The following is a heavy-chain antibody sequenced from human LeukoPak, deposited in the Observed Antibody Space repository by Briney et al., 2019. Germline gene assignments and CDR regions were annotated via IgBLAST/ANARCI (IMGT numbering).Heavy chain of an antibody. CDR3: ERTGVLWWGRRVCYFDY. J-gene: IGHJ4*02. CDR2: IKQDGSEK. CDR1: GFTLSSYW. Sequence: GGYLRLSCVASGFTLSSYWMSSVRQGPGEGLEWVANIKQDGSEKYYVDSVKGRFTISRDNAKNSLYLQLYSLRAEDTAVYYCERTGVLWWGRRVCYFDYWGQGTLVTVSS. V-gene: IGHV3-7*01. D-gene: IGHD2-21*01.